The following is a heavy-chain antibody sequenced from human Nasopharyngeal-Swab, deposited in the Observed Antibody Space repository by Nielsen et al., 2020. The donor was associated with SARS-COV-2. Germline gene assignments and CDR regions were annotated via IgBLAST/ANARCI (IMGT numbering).Heavy chain of an antibody. Sequence: WIRQPPGKGLEWIGSIYYAGSSSYSGRTYYNPSLENRVTISVDTSKNRFSLKVNSVTAADTAVYYCARHQDDFWSGYFAFDCWGQGALVTVSS. D-gene: IGHD3-3*01. V-gene: IGHV4-39*01. CDR3: ARHQDDFWSGYFAFDC. CDR2: IYYAGSSSYSGRT. J-gene: IGHJ4*02.